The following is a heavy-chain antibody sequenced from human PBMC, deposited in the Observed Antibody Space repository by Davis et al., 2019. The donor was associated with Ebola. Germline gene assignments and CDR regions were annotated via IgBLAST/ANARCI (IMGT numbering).Heavy chain of an antibody. CDR2: ISAYNGNT. CDR1: GYTFTSYG. D-gene: IGHD2-21*02. CDR3: ARDRGSVTPTFDWFDP. V-gene: IGHV1-18*01. Sequence: ASVKVSCKASGYTFTSYGISWVRQAPGQGLEWMGWISAYNGNTNYAQKLQGRVTMTTDTSTSTAYMELRSLRSDDTAVYYCARDRGSVTPTFDWFDPWGQGTLVTVSS. J-gene: IGHJ5*02.